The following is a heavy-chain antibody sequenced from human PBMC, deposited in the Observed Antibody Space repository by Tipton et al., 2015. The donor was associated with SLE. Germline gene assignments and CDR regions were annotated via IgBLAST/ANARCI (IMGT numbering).Heavy chain of an antibody. D-gene: IGHD6-19*01. CDR3: ARDLGLVNDY. CDR2: IYYSGST. J-gene: IGHJ4*02. V-gene: IGHV4-59*01. Sequence: TLSLTCTVSGGSISSYYWSWIRQPPGKGLEWIGYIYYSGSTNYNPSLKSRVTISVDMSKNQFSLKLSSVTAADTAVYYCARDLGLVNDYWGQGTLVTVSS. CDR1: GGSISSYY.